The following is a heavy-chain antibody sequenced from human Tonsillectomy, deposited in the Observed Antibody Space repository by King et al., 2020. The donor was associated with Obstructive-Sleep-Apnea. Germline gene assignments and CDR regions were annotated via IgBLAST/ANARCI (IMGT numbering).Heavy chain of an antibody. V-gene: IGHV4-39*07. J-gene: IGHJ4*02. CDR3: ARGIDDY. Sequence: LQLQESGPGLVKPSETLSLTCTVSGGFLSSSNCYWGWVRQPPGKGLEWIGRIFSSGNTYNNPSLQSLVTILLDTSKNQCSLKLNSVTAADTAVYYCARGIDDYWGQGTLVTVSS. D-gene: IGHD2-21*01. CDR1: GGFLSSSNCY. CDR2: IFSSGNT.